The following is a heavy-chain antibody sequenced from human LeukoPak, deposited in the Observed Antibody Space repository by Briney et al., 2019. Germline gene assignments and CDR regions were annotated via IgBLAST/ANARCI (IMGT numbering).Heavy chain of an antibody. Sequence: GASVKVSCKASGYTFTSYYMHWVRQAPGQGLEWMGIINPSGGSTNYAQKFQDRVTMTRDTSTSTVYMELSSLRSEDTAVYYCARDSAGYNLFDYWGQGTLVTVSS. D-gene: IGHD5-24*01. J-gene: IGHJ4*02. CDR1: GYTFTSYY. CDR3: ARDSAGYNLFDY. CDR2: INPSGGST. V-gene: IGHV1-46*01.